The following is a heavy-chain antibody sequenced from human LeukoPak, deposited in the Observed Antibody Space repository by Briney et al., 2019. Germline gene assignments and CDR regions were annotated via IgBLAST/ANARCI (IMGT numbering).Heavy chain of an antibody. V-gene: IGHV3-23*01. D-gene: IGHD2-2*01. CDR2: ISGSGGST. J-gene: IGHJ4*02. CDR3: AEVPAAPQDLYFDY. Sequence: PGGPLRLSCAASGFTSSSYAMSWVRQAPGKGLEWVSAISGSGGSTYYADSVKGRFTTSRDNSKNTLHLQMNSLRAEDTAVYYCAEVPAAPQDLYFDYWGQGTLVTVSS. CDR1: GFTSSSYA.